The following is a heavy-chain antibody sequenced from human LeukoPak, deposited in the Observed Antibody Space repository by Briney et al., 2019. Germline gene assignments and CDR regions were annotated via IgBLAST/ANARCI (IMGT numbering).Heavy chain of an antibody. J-gene: IGHJ3*02. D-gene: IGHD6-6*01. V-gene: IGHV4-38-2*01. CDR3: ARNITHIAARPTKSNAFDI. Sequence: PSETLSLTCAVSGYSITSGYYWGWIRQPPGKGLEWIGSIYHSGSTYYNPSLKSRVAISVDTSKNHFSLKLSSVTAADTAVYYCARNITHIAARPTKSNAFDIWGQGTMVTVSS. CDR1: GYSITSGYY. CDR2: IYHSGST.